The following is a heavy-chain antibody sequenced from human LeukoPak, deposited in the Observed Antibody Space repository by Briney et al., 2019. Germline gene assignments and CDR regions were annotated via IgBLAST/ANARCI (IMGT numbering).Heavy chain of an antibody. D-gene: IGHD1-26*01. V-gene: IGHV3-9*01. Sequence: GGSLRLSCAASGFTFSSYAMHWVRQAPGKGLEWVSGISWNSGTIGYADSVKGRFTISRDNAKNSLFLQMNSLRAEDTAFYYCAKGSSGSLRGYFDYWGQGTLVTVSS. J-gene: IGHJ4*02. CDR3: AKGSSGSLRGYFDY. CDR1: GFTFSSYA. CDR2: ISWNSGTI.